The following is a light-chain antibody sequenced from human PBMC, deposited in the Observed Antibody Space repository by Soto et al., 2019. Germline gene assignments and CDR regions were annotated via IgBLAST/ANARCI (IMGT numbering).Light chain of an antibody. Sequence: DIQLTQSPSFLSASVGDRVTITCRASQGITSYLAWYQQKPGKAPKLLIYLASTLQSGVPSRFSGSGSGTDFTLTVSSLQPEDFATYYCQQLYSYPRTFGQGTKVEIK. J-gene: IGKJ1*01. CDR1: QGITSY. CDR3: QQLYSYPRT. V-gene: IGKV1-9*01. CDR2: LAS.